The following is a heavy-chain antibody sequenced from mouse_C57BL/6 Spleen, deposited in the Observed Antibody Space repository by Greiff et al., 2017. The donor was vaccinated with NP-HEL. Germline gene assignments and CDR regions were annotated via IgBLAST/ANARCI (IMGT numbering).Heavy chain of an antibody. J-gene: IGHJ2*01. D-gene: IGHD1-1*02. Sequence: EVKLQESGPGLVKPSQSLSLTCSVTGYSITSGYYWNWIRQFPGNKLEWMGYISYDGSNNYNPSLKNRISITRDTSKNQFFLKLNSVTTEDTATYYCASGVGAFDYWGQGTTLTVSS. CDR1: GYSITSGYY. CDR2: ISYDGSN. V-gene: IGHV3-6*01. CDR3: ASGVGAFDY.